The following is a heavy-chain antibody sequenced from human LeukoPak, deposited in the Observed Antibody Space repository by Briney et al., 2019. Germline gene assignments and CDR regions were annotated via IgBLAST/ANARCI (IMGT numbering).Heavy chain of an antibody. D-gene: IGHD3-3*01. CDR1: GYTFSGYY. CDR3: ARFGSKIQVRFLEWSLSLDI. CDR2: INPKSGGT. V-gene: IGHV1-2*02. Sequence: ASVKVSCKASGYTFSGYYMHWVRQAPGQGLEWMGWINPKSGGTNEAQKFHDRVTMTRDTSIRTAYMEVSRLRSDDTAVYYCARFGSKIQVRFLEWSLSLDIWGQGTMVTVSS. J-gene: IGHJ3*02.